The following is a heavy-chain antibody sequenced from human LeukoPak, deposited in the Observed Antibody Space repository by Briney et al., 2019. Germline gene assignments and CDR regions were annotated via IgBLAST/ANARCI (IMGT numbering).Heavy chain of an antibody. CDR2: INHSGST. CDR3: ARERRTGYSSGWYRDYYYYMDV. V-gene: IGHV4-34*01. D-gene: IGHD6-19*01. J-gene: IGHJ6*03. Sequence: SETLSLTCAVYGGSFSGYYWSWIRQAPGKGLEWIGEINHSGSTNYNPSLKSRVTISVDTSKNQFSLKLSSVTAADTAVYYCARERRTGYSSGWYRDYYYYMDVWGKGTTVTVSS. CDR1: GGSFSGYY.